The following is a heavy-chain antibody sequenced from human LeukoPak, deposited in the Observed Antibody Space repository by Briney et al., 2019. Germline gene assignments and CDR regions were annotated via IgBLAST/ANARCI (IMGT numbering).Heavy chain of an antibody. J-gene: IGHJ5*02. V-gene: IGHV4-34*01. Sequence: KSSETLSLTCAVYGGSFSGYYWSWIRQPPGKGLEWIGEINHSGSTNYNPFLKSRVTISVDTSKNQFSLKLSSVTAADTAVYYCARGGRRFPDYDFWSGTRRVRGNWFDPWGQGTLVTVSS. D-gene: IGHD3-3*01. CDR2: INHSGST. CDR3: ARGGRRFPDYDFWSGTRRVRGNWFDP. CDR1: GGSFSGYY.